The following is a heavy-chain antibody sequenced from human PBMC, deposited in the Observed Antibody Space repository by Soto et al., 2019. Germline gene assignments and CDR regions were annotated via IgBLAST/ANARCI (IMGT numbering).Heavy chain of an antibody. CDR1: GFSLSTSGVG. D-gene: IGHD4-17*01. V-gene: IGHV2-5*02. Sequence: QITLKESGPTLVKPTQTLTLTCTFSGFSLSTSGVGVGWIRQAPGKALEWLALIYWDDDKRYSPSLKSRLTVTKDTSKNQLVFTMTNMDPVDIATYYCAHRVRWPRGGAFDIWGQGTMVTVSS. J-gene: IGHJ3*02. CDR2: IYWDDDK. CDR3: AHRVRWPRGGAFDI.